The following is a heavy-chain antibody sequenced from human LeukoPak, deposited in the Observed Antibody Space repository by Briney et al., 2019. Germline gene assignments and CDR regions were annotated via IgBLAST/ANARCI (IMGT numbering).Heavy chain of an antibody. J-gene: IGHJ2*01. CDR1: GFTFSSYA. CDR2: ISGSGGST. Sequence: GGSLRLSCAASGFTFSSYAVSWVRQAPGKGLEWVSAISGSGGSTYYADSVKGRFTISRDNSKNTLYLQMNSLRAEDTAVYYCARGPDGYNTYWYFDLWGRGTLVTVSS. V-gene: IGHV3-23*01. D-gene: IGHD5-24*01. CDR3: ARGPDGYNTYWYFDL.